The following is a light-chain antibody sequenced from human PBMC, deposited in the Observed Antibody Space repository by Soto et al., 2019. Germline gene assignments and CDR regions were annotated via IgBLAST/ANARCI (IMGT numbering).Light chain of an antibody. J-gene: IGKJ1*01. CDR3: QQSYSTPQT. CDR2: AAS. Sequence: DIQRNQSPSSLSASVGDRVTITCRASQSISSYLNWYQQKPGKAPKLLIYAASSLQSGVPSRFSVSGSGTDFTLTISRLKPEDVATYYCQQSYSTPQTFCQGTKVDIK. CDR1: QSISSY. V-gene: IGKV1-39*01.